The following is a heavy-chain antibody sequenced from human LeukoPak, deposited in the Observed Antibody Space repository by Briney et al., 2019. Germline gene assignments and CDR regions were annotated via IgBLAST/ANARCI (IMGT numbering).Heavy chain of an antibody. J-gene: IGHJ6*02. Sequence: PGRSLRLSCAASGFTFSSYGMHWVRQAPGKGLEWVAVIWYDGSNKYYADSVKGRFTISRDNSKNTLYLQMNSLRAVDTAVYYCARDLSLRGGYYYYGMDVWGQGTTVTVSS. D-gene: IGHD3-10*01. CDR1: GFTFSSYG. CDR2: IWYDGSNK. V-gene: IGHV3-33*01. CDR3: ARDLSLRGGYYYYGMDV.